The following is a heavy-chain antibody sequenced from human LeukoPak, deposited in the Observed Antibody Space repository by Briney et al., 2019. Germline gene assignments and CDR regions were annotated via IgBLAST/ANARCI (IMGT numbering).Heavy chain of an antibody. CDR3: ARGLQQWLSPWDY. CDR2: ISSSSSYI. D-gene: IGHD6-19*01. Sequence: GGSLRLSCAASGFTFNNYNINWVRQAPGKGLEWVSSISSSSSYIYYADSVKGRFTISRDNAKNSLYLQMNSLRAEDTAVYYCARGLQQWLSPWDYWGQGTLVTVSS. CDR1: GFTFNNYN. J-gene: IGHJ4*02. V-gene: IGHV3-21*01.